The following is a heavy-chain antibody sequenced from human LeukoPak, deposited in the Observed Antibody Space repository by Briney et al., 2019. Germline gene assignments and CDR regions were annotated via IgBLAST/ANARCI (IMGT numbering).Heavy chain of an antibody. Sequence: GGSLRLSCAASGFTFSSYAMNWVRQAPGKGLEWVSYISSSGSTIYYADSVKGRFTISRDNAKNSLYLQMNSLRAEDTAVYYCARVRRRYDFWSGYDYWGQGTLVTVSS. J-gene: IGHJ4*02. V-gene: IGHV3-48*04. CDR2: ISSSGSTI. CDR3: ARVRRRYDFWSGYDY. CDR1: GFTFSSYA. D-gene: IGHD3-3*01.